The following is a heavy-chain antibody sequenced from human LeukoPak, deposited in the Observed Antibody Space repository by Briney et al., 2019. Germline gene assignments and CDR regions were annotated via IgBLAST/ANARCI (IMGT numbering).Heavy chain of an antibody. D-gene: IGHD1-26*01. CDR2: IWYDGSNK. CDR3: ARNQRVGATTPLDY. V-gene: IGHV3-33*08. Sequence: PGGSLRLSCAASGFTFSSYGMHWVRQAPGKGLEWVAVIWYDGSNKYYADSVKGRFTISRDNSKNTLYLQMNSLRAEDTAVYYCARNQRVGATTPLDYWGQGTLVTVSS. J-gene: IGHJ4*02. CDR1: GFTFSSYG.